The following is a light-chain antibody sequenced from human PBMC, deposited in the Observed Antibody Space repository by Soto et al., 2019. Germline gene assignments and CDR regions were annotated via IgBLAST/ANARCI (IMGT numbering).Light chain of an antibody. CDR1: SSDVGGYNY. J-gene: IGLJ2*01. CDR3: SSYTSTSTLGI. Sequence: QSALTQPASVSGSPGQSITISCTGTSSDVGGYNYVSWYQHHPGKVPKLMIYEVSNRPSGVSNRFSGSKSGNTASLTISGLQAEDEADYYCSSYTSTSTLGIFGGGTKVTVL. V-gene: IGLV2-14*01. CDR2: EVS.